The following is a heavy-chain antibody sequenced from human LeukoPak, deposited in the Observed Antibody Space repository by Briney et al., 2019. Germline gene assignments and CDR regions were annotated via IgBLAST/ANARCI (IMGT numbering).Heavy chain of an antibody. Sequence: ASVKVSCKASGYTFTSYGISWVRQAPGQGLEWMGWISAYNGNTNYAQKFQGRVTITADESTSTAYMELSSLRSEDTAVYYCALNDSGDYWGQGTLVTVSS. CDR1: GYTFTSYG. J-gene: IGHJ4*02. V-gene: IGHV1-18*01. CDR2: ISAYNGNT. D-gene: IGHD1-1*01. CDR3: ALNDSGDY.